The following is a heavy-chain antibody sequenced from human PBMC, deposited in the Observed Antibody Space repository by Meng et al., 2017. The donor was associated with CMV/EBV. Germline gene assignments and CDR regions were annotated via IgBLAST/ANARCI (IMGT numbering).Heavy chain of an antibody. D-gene: IGHD5-12*01. CDR1: GGTFSSYT. V-gene: IGHV1-69*02. CDR2: IIPILGIT. Sequence: SVKVSCKASGGTFSSYTISWVRQAPGQGLEWMGRIIPILGITDYAQKFQGRVTITADKSTTTSYMELSSLRSDDTAVYYCARIGFTGYDFVSSLMTWWGQGTLVTVSS. CDR3: ARIGFTGYDFVSSLMTW. J-gene: IGHJ4*02.